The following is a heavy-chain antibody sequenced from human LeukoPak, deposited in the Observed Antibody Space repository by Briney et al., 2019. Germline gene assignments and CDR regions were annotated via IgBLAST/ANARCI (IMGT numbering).Heavy chain of an antibody. J-gene: IGHJ6*03. V-gene: IGHV4-38-2*02. D-gene: IGHD3-10*01. CDR1: GFTLSDYY. CDR3: ARHYYGSGSHIYYYYYMDV. CDR2: IYYSGST. Sequence: LRLSCTASGFTLSDYYMTWIRRPPGKGLEWIGSIYYSGSTYYNPSLKSRVTISVDTSKNQFSLKLSSVTAADTAVYYCARHYYGSGSHIYYYYYMDVWGKGTTVTVSS.